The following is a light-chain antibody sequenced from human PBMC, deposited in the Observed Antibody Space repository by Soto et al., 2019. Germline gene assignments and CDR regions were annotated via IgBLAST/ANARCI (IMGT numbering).Light chain of an antibody. CDR3: QQRASWLWT. CDR2: DTS. Sequence: IVLTQSPATLSFSPGEEATLSCRASQSIAIYLAWYQQKSGQSPRLLISDTSNRAPGIPARFSGSASGTEFTLTIISLEPEDFAVYYCQQRASWLWTFGQGTGVEIK. J-gene: IGKJ1*01. V-gene: IGKV3-11*01. CDR1: QSIAIY.